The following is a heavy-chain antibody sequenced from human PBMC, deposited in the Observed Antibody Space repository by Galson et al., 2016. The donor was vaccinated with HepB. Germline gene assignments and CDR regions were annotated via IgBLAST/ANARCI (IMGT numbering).Heavy chain of an antibody. CDR1: GYTLTGLS. Sequence: SVKVSCKVSGYTLTGLSMHWVRQAPGKGLEWMGGFDPEDGETIYAQKFQGRVTMTEDTSTDTAYMELSSLRSEDTAVYYCATGEQLERRPDMRTPLPHFDPWGQGTLVTVPS. CDR2: FDPEDGET. J-gene: IGHJ5*02. D-gene: IGHD1-1*01. CDR3: ATGEQLERRPDMRTPLPHFDP. V-gene: IGHV1-24*01.